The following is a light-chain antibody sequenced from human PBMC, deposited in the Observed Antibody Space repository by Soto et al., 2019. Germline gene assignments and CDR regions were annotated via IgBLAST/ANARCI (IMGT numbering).Light chain of an antibody. CDR2: TNN. J-gene: IGLJ2*01. Sequence: QTVVTQPPSVSGTPGHKVSISCSGSTSNLGGNTVNWYQQLPGTAPKLLIYTNNQRPSGVPDRFSGSKSGTSASLAISDLRSEDEADFYCAAWDDSLNAVVFDGGTKVTVL. V-gene: IGLV1-44*01. CDR3: AAWDDSLNAVV. CDR1: TSNLGGNT.